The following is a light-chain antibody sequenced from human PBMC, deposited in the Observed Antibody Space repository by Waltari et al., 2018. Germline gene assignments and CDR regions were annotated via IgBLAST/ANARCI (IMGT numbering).Light chain of an antibody. V-gene: IGLV1-44*01. J-gene: IGLJ3*02. CDR1: SSTIGTNT. CDR3: AAWDSSLNGFWA. CDR2: VNN. Sequence: QSVLTQPPSASGTPGQRVPISCSGSSSTIGTNTVNWYQTLPGTAPKLLSYVNNRRPSGVPDRFSGSKSGTSASLAISGLQSEDEADYYCAAWDSSLNGFWAFGGGTKLTVL.